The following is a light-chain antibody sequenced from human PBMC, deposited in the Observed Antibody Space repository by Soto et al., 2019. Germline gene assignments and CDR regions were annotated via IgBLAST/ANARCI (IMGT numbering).Light chain of an antibody. Sequence: DIVLTQSPGTLSLSPGERATLSCRASQSVATQFFTWSQQRPGQAPRVLIYGTSTRATGIPDRFSGSGSGPYFTLTISRLEPEDFAVYYCQQYTSSSGYTFGQGTKLEIK. CDR1: QSVATQF. CDR2: GTS. V-gene: IGKV3-20*01. J-gene: IGKJ2*01. CDR3: QQYTSSSGYT.